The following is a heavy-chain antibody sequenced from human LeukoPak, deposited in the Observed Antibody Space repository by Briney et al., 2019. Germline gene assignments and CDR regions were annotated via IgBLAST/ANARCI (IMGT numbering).Heavy chain of an antibody. Sequence: GGSLRLSCDASGFIFSDYYMSWVRQAPGKGLEWISYISNPSSTRYYADSVKGRFTISRDNAKNSLYLQMNSLRAEDTAVYYCARVRSSSSVLPDPLLDYWGQGTLVTVSS. CDR1: GFIFSDYY. D-gene: IGHD6-13*01. CDR2: ISNPSSTR. CDR3: ARVRSSSSVLPDPLLDY. V-gene: IGHV3-11*04. J-gene: IGHJ4*02.